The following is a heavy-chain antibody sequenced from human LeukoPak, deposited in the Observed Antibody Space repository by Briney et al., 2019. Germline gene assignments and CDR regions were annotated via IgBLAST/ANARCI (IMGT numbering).Heavy chain of an antibody. V-gene: IGHV1-46*01. CDR1: GYTFTSYY. D-gene: IGHD6-19*01. CDR2: INPSGGST. J-gene: IGHJ5*02. Sequence: GASVKVSCKASGYTFTSYYMHWVRQAPGQGLEWMGIINPSGGSTSYAQNFQGRVSMTRDTSTSTIYMELSSLRSEDTAVYYCAGDLFPSSVSGNNWFDPWGQGTLVTVSS. CDR3: AGDLFPSSVSGNNWFDP.